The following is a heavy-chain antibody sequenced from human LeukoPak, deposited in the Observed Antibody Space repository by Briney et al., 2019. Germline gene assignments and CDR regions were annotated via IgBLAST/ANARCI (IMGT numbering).Heavy chain of an antibody. D-gene: IGHD6-13*01. Sequence: PSETLSLTCAVYGGSFSGCYWSWIRQPPGKGLEWIGEINHSGSTNYNPSLKSRVTISVDTSKNQFSLKLSSVTAGDTAVYYCALGRWYGFNYWGQGTLVTVSS. CDR1: GGSFSGCY. CDR3: ALGRWYGFNY. J-gene: IGHJ4*02. CDR2: INHSGST. V-gene: IGHV4-34*01.